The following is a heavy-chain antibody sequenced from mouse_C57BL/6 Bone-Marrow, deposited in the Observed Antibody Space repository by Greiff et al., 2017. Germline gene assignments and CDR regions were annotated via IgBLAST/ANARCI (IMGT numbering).Heavy chain of an antibody. J-gene: IGHJ4*01. V-gene: IGHV1-19*01. CDR2: INPYNGGT. D-gene: IGHD2-2*01. Sequence: EVQLQQSGPVLVKPGASVKMSCKASGYTFTDYYMNWVKQSHGKSLEWIGVINPYNGGTSYNQQFQGKATLTVDKSSSTAYMELNSLTSEDSAVYYCARGGYDGHYYAMDYGGQGTSVTVSS. CDR3: ARGGYDGHYYAMDY. CDR1: GYTFTDYY.